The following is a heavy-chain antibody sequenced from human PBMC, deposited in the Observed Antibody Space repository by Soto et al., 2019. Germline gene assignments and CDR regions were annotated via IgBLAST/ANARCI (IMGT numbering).Heavy chain of an antibody. CDR2: ISYDGSNK. D-gene: IGHD3-3*01. CDR3: ARDPTPLSFWSGYYTHSSFFDY. Sequence: QVQLVESGGGVVQPGRSLRLSCAASGFTFSSYAMHWVRQAPGKGLEWVAVISYDGSNKYYADSVKGRFTISRDNSKNTLYLQMNSLRAGDTAVYYCARDPTPLSFWSGYYTHSSFFDYWGQGTLVTVSS. J-gene: IGHJ4*02. V-gene: IGHV3-30-3*01. CDR1: GFTFSSYA.